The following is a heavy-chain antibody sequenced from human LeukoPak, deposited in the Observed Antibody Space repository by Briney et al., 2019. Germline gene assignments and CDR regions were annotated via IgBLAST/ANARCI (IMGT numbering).Heavy chain of an antibody. CDR1: GYSISSGYY. CDR3: ARVVEFQVLSFDP. Sequence: SETLSLTCTVSGYSISSGYYWGWIRQPPGKGLEWIGNVYYSGSTNYKSSLKSRVSISVDRSKNQFSLELRSVTPADTAVYYCARVVEFQVLSFDPWGQGTLVTVSS. J-gene: IGHJ5*02. D-gene: IGHD4/OR15-4a*01. V-gene: IGHV4-38-2*02. CDR2: VYYSGST.